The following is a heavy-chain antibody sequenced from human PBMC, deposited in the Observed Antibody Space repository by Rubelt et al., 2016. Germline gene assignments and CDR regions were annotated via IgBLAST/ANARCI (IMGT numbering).Heavy chain of an antibody. V-gene: IGHV3-49*03. J-gene: IGHJ6*02. CDR1: GFTFGDYA. CDR3: ANLSWGYYYGMDV. CDR2: IRSKAYGGTT. D-gene: IGHD6-13*01. Sequence: EVQLVESGGGLVQPGGSLRLSCTASGFTFGDYAMSWFRQAPGKGLEWVGFIRSKAYGGTTEYAASGKGRFPISRDNAKNSLYRQMNSLRAEDTAVYYCANLSWGYYYGMDVWGQGTTVTVSS.